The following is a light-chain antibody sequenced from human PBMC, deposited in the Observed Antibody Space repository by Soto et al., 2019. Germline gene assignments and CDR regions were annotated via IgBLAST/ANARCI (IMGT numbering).Light chain of an antibody. V-gene: IGLV2-14*01. CDR1: KNDIGGYNY. Sequence: QSALTQPPSASGSPGQSVTISCTGTKNDIGGYNYVSWYQQFPGKAPKLIIFEVSDRPSGVSDRFSGSKSGSTASLTISGLQAEDEADYYCSSYTNKNSYILFGGGTKLTVL. J-gene: IGLJ2*01. CDR3: SSYTNKNSYIL. CDR2: EVS.